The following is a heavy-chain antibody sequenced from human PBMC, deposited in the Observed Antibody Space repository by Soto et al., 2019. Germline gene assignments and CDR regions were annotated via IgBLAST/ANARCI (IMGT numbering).Heavy chain of an antibody. CDR3: ARDNDGAQFDRSYNAL. V-gene: IGHV3-23*01. J-gene: IGHJ4*02. D-gene: IGHD1-1*01. CDR1: GFTFSSYA. Sequence: GGSLRLSCAASGFTFSSYAMSWVRQAPGKGLEWVSVISGSDDSTYYADSVKGRFTISRDNAKNSVFLHLNSLRVEDTAVYYCARDNDGAQFDRSYNALWSQGTLVTVSS. CDR2: ISGSDDST.